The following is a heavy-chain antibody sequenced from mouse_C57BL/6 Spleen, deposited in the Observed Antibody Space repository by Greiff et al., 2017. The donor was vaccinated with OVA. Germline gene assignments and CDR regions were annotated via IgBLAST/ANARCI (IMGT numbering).Heavy chain of an antibody. CDR3: AQTAQAPYYFDY. J-gene: IGHJ2*01. CDR1: GFNIKNTY. V-gene: IGHV14-3*01. Sequence: VQLQQSVAELVRPGASVKLSCTASGFNIKNTYMHWVKQRPEQGLEWIGRIDPANGNTKYAPKFQGKATITADPSSNTAYLQLSRLTSEDTAIYYCAQTAQAPYYFDYWGQGTTLTVSS. CDR2: IDPANGNT. D-gene: IGHD3-2*02.